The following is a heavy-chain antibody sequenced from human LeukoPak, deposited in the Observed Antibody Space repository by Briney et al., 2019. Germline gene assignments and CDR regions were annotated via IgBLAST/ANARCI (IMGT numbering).Heavy chain of an antibody. CDR1: GGSFSGYY. J-gene: IGHJ4*02. V-gene: IGHV4-34*01. CDR2: INHSGST. D-gene: IGHD3-3*01. CDR3: ARGGGDFWSGYYKYYFDY. Sequence: PETLSLTCAVYGGSFSGYYWSWIRQPPGKGLEWIGEINHSGSTNYNPSLKSRVTISVDTSKNQFSLKLSSVTAADTAVYYCARGGGDFWSGYYKYYFDYWGQGTLVTVSS.